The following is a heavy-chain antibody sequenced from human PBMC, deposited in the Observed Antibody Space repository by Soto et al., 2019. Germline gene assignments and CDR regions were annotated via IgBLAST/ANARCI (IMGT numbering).Heavy chain of an antibody. CDR2: IWYDGSNK. Sequence: GGSLRLCYAGSGFTFRSYGVHWFRQAPGKGLEWVAVIWYDGSNKYYADSVKGRFTISRDNSKNTLYLQMNSLRAEDTAVYYCARDGPYDTPHDYWDQGTPVTVSS. CDR1: GFTFRSYG. V-gene: IGHV3-33*01. D-gene: IGHD3-22*01. CDR3: ARDGPYDTPHDY. J-gene: IGHJ4*02.